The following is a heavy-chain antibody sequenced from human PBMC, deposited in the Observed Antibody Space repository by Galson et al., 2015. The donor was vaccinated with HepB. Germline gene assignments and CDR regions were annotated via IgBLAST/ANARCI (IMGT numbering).Heavy chain of an antibody. Sequence: SLRLSCAASGFTVSSNYMSWVRQAPGKGLEWVSVIYSGGSTYYADSVKGRSTISRDNSKNTLYLQMNSLRAEDTAVYYCARGVVVTGNWLDPWGQGTLVTVSS. CDR1: GFTVSSNY. V-gene: IGHV3-66*02. CDR2: IYSGGST. J-gene: IGHJ5*02. D-gene: IGHD3-22*01. CDR3: ARGVVVTGNWLDP.